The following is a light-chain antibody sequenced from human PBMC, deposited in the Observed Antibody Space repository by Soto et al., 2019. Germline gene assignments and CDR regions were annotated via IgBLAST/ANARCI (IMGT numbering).Light chain of an antibody. CDR3: SSYTSSNHYV. CDR1: SSDVGGYNY. J-gene: IGLJ1*01. CDR2: DVS. Sequence: QSALTQPASVSGSPGQSITISCTGTSSDVGGYNYVSWYQQHPGKAPKLIIYDVSNRPSGVSNRFSGSKSGNTASLTISGLQAEDEADYYCSSYTSSNHYVFGTGTKLSVL. V-gene: IGLV2-14*01.